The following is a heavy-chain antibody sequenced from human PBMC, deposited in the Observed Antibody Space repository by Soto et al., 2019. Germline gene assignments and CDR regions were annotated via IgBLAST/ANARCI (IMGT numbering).Heavy chain of an antibody. CDR3: VRLFDY. V-gene: IGHV4-39*01. CDR2: IYSSETT. Sequence: QLQLQESGPGLVKPSETLSLTCSVSGGSITSDIYYWGWVRQPPGQGLEWIGTIYSSETTYYNPSLTNRVTIFPDTSNNQFSLRRSSVTAADTAVYYGVRLFDYWGRGTLVTVSS. CDR1: GGSITSDIYY. J-gene: IGHJ4*02.